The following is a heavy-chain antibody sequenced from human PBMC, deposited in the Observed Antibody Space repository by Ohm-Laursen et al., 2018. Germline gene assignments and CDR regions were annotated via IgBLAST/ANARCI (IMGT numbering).Heavy chain of an antibody. CDR3: AVEYYYDSRSHDAFDI. D-gene: IGHD3-22*01. V-gene: IGHV3-23*01. J-gene: IGHJ3*02. CDR2: IGGSDSNT. Sequence: SLRLSCAASGFTFSNYAMSWVRQSPGKGLEWVSRIGGSDSNTHYAGSVKGRFTISRDNAKNSLYLQMNSLRAEDTAVYYCAVEYYYDSRSHDAFDIWGQGTMVTVSS. CDR1: GFTFSNYA.